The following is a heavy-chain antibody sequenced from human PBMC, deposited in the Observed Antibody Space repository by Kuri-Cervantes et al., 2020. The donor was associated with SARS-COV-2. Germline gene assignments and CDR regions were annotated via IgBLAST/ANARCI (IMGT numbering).Heavy chain of an antibody. J-gene: IGHJ6*02. CDR3: ATHGDPSAYSNYGAARWYYGMDV. V-gene: IGHV1-69*06. D-gene: IGHD4-11*01. Sequence: KISCKASGGTFSSYAISWVRQAPGQGLEWMGGIIPIFGTANYAQKFQGRVTITADKFTSTAYMELSSLRSEDTAVYYCATHGDPSAYSNYGAARWYYGMDVWGQGTTVTVSS. CDR2: IIPIFGTA. CDR1: GGTFSSYA.